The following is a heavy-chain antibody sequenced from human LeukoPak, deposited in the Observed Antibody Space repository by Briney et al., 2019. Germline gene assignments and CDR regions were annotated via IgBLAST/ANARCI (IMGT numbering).Heavy chain of an antibody. CDR3: ARVDCSGGSCYRFDY. CDR2: INPNDATT. D-gene: IGHD2-15*01. V-gene: IGHV1-46*01. CDR1: GYTLTSYY. J-gene: IGHJ4*02. Sequence: GASVKVSCKASGYTLTSYYMQWVRRAPGQGLEWMGIINPNDATTSSARKFQGRVTMTRDTSTSTVYMELRSLPSEDTAVYYCARVDCSGGSCYRFDYWGQGTLVTVSS.